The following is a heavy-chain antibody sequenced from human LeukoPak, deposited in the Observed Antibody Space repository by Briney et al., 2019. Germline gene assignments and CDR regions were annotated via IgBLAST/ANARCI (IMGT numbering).Heavy chain of an antibody. V-gene: IGHV3-7*01. CDR2: INPDGRDT. Sequence: GGSLRLSCVVSGFTFNRCWMNWVRKAPGKGLEWVAHINPDGRDTYYVDSVKGRFTISRDNAQNSMYLQMNSLRVEDTAVYYCTSWGDTTAEYFQRWGQGTLVTVSS. CDR1: GFTFNRCW. CDR3: TSWGDTTAEYFQR. J-gene: IGHJ1*01. D-gene: IGHD2-21*02.